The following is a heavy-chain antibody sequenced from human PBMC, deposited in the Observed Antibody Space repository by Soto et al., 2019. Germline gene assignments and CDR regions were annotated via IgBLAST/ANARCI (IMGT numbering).Heavy chain of an antibody. J-gene: IGHJ4*02. CDR2: INPADSDI. Sequence: GESLKISCQGSGYSFTSNWIGWVRQMPGKGLGWMGIINPADSDIKYSPSFQGQVTISADKSIGTAYLQWSSLKASDTAMYYCARNPRDDASRKIDCWGQGTLVTVYS. V-gene: IGHV5-51*01. CDR3: ARNPRDDASRKIDC. CDR1: GYSFTSNW. D-gene: IGHD3-16*01.